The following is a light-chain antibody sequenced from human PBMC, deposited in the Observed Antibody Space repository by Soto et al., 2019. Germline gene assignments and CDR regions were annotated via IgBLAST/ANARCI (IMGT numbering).Light chain of an antibody. V-gene: IGKV1-39*01. Sequence: DIQMTQSPSSLSVSIGDRVTITCRASQTISTYLSWYQQKPGKAPKLLIYSASTLQSGVPSRFSGSGSGTNFTLTISSLQAEDFATYYCHQSYNTFMYTLGQGT. CDR2: SAS. CDR1: QTISTY. CDR3: HQSYNTFMYT. J-gene: IGKJ2*01.